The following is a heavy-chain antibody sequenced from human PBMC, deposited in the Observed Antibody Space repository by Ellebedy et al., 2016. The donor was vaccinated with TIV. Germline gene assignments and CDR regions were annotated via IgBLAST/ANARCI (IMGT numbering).Heavy chain of an antibody. CDR2: IYYSGST. J-gene: IGHJ1*01. CDR3: ARDRDIRSSSDFQH. V-gene: IGHV4-39*02. D-gene: IGHD6-6*01. CDR1: GASFSSRSYY. Sequence: MPSETLSLTCTVSGASFSSRSYYWGWIRQPPGKGLEWIGNIYYSGSTYYSPSLKSRVTISVDTSKNQFSLKLSSVTAADTAVYYCARDRDIRSSSDFQHWGQGTLVTVSS.